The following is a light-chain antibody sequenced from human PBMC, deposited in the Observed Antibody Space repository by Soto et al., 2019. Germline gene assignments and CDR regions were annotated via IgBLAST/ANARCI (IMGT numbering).Light chain of an antibody. CDR2: DAS. CDR1: QSVGSS. CDR3: LQYKEGVLT. Sequence: ENVFTHSPGTLSLSPGERATLSFRASQSVGSSLAWYQQRAGQAPRLVLYDASTRAADIPARFSGSGSGTDFTLTITGLQSEDFAVYYCLQYKEGVLTFGGGTKVDI. V-gene: IGKV3-15*01. J-gene: IGKJ4*01.